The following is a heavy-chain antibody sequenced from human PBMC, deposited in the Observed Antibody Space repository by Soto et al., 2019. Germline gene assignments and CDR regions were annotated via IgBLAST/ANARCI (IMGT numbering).Heavy chain of an antibody. CDR3: ADVTGSGQLHDSYYYYMDG. J-gene: IGHJ6*03. Sequence: QITLKESGPTLGKPTQALTLTCTSSGFSLTTRGVGVGWIRQPPVKALEWLALIYWDADKRYSPSLKSRLTLSKDNSNNQVVLTPTHMEPVDTATYSCADVTGSGQLHDSYYYYMDGWGKGATVDVS. CDR2: IYWDADK. CDR1: GFSLTTRGVG. V-gene: IGHV2-5*02. D-gene: IGHD3-10*01.